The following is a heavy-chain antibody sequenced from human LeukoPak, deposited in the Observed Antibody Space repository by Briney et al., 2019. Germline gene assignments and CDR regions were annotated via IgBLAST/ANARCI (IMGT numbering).Heavy chain of an antibody. Sequence: ASVKFSCKASGYTFTGYYMHWVRQAPAQGLEWMGWINPNSGDTNYAQKFRGRVTMTSDTSISTAYMELSRLTSDDTAVYYCARGAYSYWGSRVAYWGQGTLVIVS. CDR1: GYTFTGYY. J-gene: IGHJ4*02. V-gene: IGHV1-2*02. CDR2: INPNSGDT. D-gene: IGHD7-27*01. CDR3: ARGAYSYWGSRVAY.